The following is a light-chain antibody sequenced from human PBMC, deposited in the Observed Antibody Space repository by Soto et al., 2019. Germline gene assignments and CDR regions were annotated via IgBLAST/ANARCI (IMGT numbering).Light chain of an antibody. CDR3: QKYNGAPLT. CDR1: QGIGVY. CDR2: AAS. J-gene: IGKJ4*01. V-gene: IGKV1-27*01. Sequence: DIQMTQSPSSVSASLGDRVTITCRASQGIGVYLAWFQQKPGNVPKLLIYAASTLQSGVPSRFSGSGSGTDFTLTISSLQPEDVATYYCQKYNGAPLTFGGGTKVEIK.